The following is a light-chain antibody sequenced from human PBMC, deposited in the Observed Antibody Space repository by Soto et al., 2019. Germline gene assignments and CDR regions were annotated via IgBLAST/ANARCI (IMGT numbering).Light chain of an antibody. Sequence: EIVLTQSPATLSLSPGERATLSCRASQSVSSYLAWYQQEPGQAPRLLIYDASSRATGIPARFSGSGSGTDFTLTISSLEPEDFAVYYCQQRSNWPRLTFGGGTKVDIK. CDR2: DAS. J-gene: IGKJ4*01. CDR3: QQRSNWPRLT. CDR1: QSVSSY. V-gene: IGKV3-11*01.